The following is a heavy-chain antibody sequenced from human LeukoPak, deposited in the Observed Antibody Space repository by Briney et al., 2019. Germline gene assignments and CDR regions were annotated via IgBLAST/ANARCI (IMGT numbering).Heavy chain of an antibody. D-gene: IGHD6-13*01. V-gene: IGHV4-39*01. J-gene: IGHJ3*02. Sequence: KPSETLSLTCTVSGGSISSRSYSWGWIRQRPGKGLEWIGSISYSGNTYHNPSLKSRVTISVDTSKNQFSLKLSSVTAADTAVYYCARYPYSSSKPDAFDIWGQGTMVTASS. CDR3: ARYPYSSSKPDAFDI. CDR2: ISYSGNT. CDR1: GGSISSRSYS.